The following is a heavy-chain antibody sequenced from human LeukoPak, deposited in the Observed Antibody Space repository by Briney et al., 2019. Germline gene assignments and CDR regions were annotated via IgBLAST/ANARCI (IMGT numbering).Heavy chain of an antibody. V-gene: IGHV4-31*03. D-gene: IGHD3-10*01. Sequence: SQTLSLTCTVSGDSISNTVYYWGWIRQHPGRGLEWIGYKYYSGITHYNPSLRSRVTISLDTSKKQFSLTLGSVTAADTAVYYCVRAEYGAGSRPFDCWGQGILVTVSS. CDR3: VRAEYGAGSRPFDC. J-gene: IGHJ4*02. CDR1: GDSISNTVYY. CDR2: KYYSGIT.